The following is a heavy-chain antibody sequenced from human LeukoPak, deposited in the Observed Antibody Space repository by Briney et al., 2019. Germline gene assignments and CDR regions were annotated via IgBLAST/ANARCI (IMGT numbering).Heavy chain of an antibody. V-gene: IGHV1-2*06. D-gene: IGHD3-22*01. CDR1: GGTFSSYA. J-gene: IGHJ4*02. CDR2: INPNSGGT. CDR3: ARKYDSSGYYLGW. Sequence: ASVKVSCKASGGTFSSYAISWVRQAPGQGLEWIGRINPNSGGTNYAQKFQGRVTMTRDTSISTAYMELSRLRSDDTAVYYCARKYDSSGYYLGWWGQGTLVTVSS.